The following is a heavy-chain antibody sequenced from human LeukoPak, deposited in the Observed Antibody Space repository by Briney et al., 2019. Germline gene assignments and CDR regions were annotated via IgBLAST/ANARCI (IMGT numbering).Heavy chain of an antibody. CDR1: GYTFTSYA. Sequence: ASVKVSCKASGYTFTSYAMHWVRQAPGQRPEWMGWINAGNGNTQYPQKFQGRVTFTRDTSASTAYMELSSLRSEDTAVYYCASIDYGDYWGQGTLVTVSS. V-gene: IGHV1-3*01. D-gene: IGHD4-17*01. CDR3: ASIDYGDY. J-gene: IGHJ4*02. CDR2: INAGNGNT.